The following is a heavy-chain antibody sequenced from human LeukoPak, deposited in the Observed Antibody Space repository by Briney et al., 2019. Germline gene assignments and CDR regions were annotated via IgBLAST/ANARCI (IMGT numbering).Heavy chain of an antibody. CDR2: IHYSGSS. CDR1: GDSTSNFY. Sequence: SETLSLTCTVSGDSTSNFYWNWIRQSPGKGLEWIGDIHYSGSSVYNPSLKSRGTISIDTSRRQFFLKLNSVTAADTAVYFCALAPNSNWFDFWGPGTLVTVSS. V-gene: IGHV4-59*03. CDR3: ALAPNSNWFDF. D-gene: IGHD2-8*01. J-gene: IGHJ5*01.